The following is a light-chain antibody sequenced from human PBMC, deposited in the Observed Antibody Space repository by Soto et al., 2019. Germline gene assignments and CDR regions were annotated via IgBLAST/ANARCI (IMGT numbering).Light chain of an antibody. V-gene: IGKV3-20*01. CDR2: GAS. Sequence: EIVLTQSPGTLSLSPGERATLPCRASQSVSNNYLAWYQQKPGQAPRLLIYGASNRATGITDRFSGSGSGTDFTLTISRLEPEDFAVYYCQQYGSSGTFGQGTKVDIK. CDR3: QQYGSSGT. CDR1: QSVSNNY. J-gene: IGKJ1*01.